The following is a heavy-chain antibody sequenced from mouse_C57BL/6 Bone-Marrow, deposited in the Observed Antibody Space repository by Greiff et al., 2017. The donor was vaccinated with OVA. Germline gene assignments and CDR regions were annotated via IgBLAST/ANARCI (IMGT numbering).Heavy chain of an antibody. V-gene: IGHV5-9*01. Sequence: DVKLVESGGGLVKPGGSLKLSCAASGFTFSSYTMSWVRQTPEKRLEWVATISGGGGNTYYPDSVKGRFTISRDNAKNTLYLQMSSLRSEDTALYYCARQTAQATYAIDYWGQGTSVTVSS. CDR3: ARQTAQATYAIDY. CDR1: GFTFSSYT. D-gene: IGHD3-2*02. CDR2: ISGGGGNT. J-gene: IGHJ4*01.